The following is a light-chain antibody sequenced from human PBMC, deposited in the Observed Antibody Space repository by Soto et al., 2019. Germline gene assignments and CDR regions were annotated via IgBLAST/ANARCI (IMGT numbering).Light chain of an antibody. V-gene: IGLV3-25*03. CDR1: ALQKQY. CDR3: QSADSSGTPV. J-gene: IGLJ2*01. CDR2: KDS. Sequence: SYELTQPSSVSVSPGQTARITCSGDALQKQYAYWYQQKPGQAPVLVIYKDSERPSGIPERFSGSSSGTTVTLTISGVQAEDEADYYCQSADSSGTPVFGGGTKLTVL.